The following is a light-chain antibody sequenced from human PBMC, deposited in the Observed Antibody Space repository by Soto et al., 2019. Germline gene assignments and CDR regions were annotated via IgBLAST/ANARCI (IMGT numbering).Light chain of an antibody. V-gene: IGKV1-8*01. CDR1: QGISSY. CDR2: KAS. J-gene: IGKJ5*01. Sequence: AIRMTQSPSSLSASTGDRVTITCRASQGISSYLAWYQQKPGKAPKLLIYKASSLESGVPSRFSGSGSGTEFTLTISSLQPDDFGTYYCQQFKSYPITFGQGTRREIK. CDR3: QQFKSYPIT.